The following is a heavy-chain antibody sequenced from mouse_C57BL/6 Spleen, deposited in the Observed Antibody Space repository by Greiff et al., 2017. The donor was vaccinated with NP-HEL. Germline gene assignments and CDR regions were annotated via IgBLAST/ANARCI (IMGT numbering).Heavy chain of an antibody. CDR1: GFNIKNTY. CDR3: ARAGDSSGYFPWFAY. Sequence: VQLKESVAELVRPGASVKLSCTASGFNIKNTYMHWVKQRPEQGLEWIGRIDPANGNTKYAPKFQGKATITADTSSNTAYLQLSSLTSEDTAIYYCARAGDSSGYFPWFAYWGQGTLVTVSA. V-gene: IGHV14-3*01. CDR2: IDPANGNT. D-gene: IGHD3-2*02. J-gene: IGHJ3*01.